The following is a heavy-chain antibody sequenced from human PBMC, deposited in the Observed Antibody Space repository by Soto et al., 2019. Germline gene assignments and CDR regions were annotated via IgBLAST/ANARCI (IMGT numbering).Heavy chain of an antibody. CDR1: GFTLSGYA. CDR2: ISSNGVGT. Sequence: EVQLAESGGGLAQPGGSLRLSCAASGFTLSGYAMDWVRQAPGKGLEYVSGISSNGVGTYYANSMQGRFTISRDNSKNTVYHQMGSLRPEDMAVYYCARRARPDFYYMDVWGKGTTVTVS. J-gene: IGHJ6*03. D-gene: IGHD6-6*01. CDR3: ARRARPDFYYMDV. V-gene: IGHV3-64*01.